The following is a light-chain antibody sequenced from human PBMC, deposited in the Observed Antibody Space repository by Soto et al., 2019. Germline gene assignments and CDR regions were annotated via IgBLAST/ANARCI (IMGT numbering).Light chain of an antibody. CDR3: SSYAGSNNFV. Sequence: QAVVTQPPSVSGAPGQRVTISCTGSSSNIGAGYDVHWYQQLPGTAPKLLIYSDNNRPSGVPDRFSGSKSGTSASLAITGLQPEDEADYYCSSYAGSNNFVFGSGTKVTVL. CDR1: SSNIGAGYD. CDR2: SDN. J-gene: IGLJ1*01. V-gene: IGLV1-40*01.